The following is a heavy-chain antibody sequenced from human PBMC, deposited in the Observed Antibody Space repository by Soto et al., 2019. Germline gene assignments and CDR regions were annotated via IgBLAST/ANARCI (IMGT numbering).Heavy chain of an antibody. J-gene: IGHJ4*02. CDR3: ARDPYSSSSFFDY. CDR1: GYTFSSYG. CDR2: IWYDGSNK. D-gene: IGHD6-6*01. Sequence: SCKVSGYTFSSYGMHWVRQAPGKGLEWVAVIWYDGSNKYYADSVKGRFTISRDNSKNTLYLQMNSLRAEDTAVYYCARDPYSSSSFFDYWGQGTLVTVSS. V-gene: IGHV3-33*01.